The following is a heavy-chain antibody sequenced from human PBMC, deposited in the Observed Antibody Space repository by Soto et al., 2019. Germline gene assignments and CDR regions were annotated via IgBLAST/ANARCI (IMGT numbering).Heavy chain of an antibody. CDR1: GVAVTTSRKC. V-gene: IGHV2-70*11. D-gene: IGHD2-2*01. CDR3: ARTQYCSSTSCYYFDY. CDR2: IDWDDDK. J-gene: IGHJ4*02. Sequence: SGVAVTTSRKCVSWIRQPPGKALEWLARIDWDDDKYYSTSLKTRLTISKDTSKNQVVLTMTNMDPVDTATYYCARTQYCSSTSCYYFDYWGQGNLVTVSS.